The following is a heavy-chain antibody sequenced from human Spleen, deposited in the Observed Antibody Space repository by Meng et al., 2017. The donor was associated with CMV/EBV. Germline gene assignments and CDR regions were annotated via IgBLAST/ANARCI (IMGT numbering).Heavy chain of an antibody. J-gene: IGHJ4*02. D-gene: IGHD3-10*01. Sequence: SVKVSCKASGGTFSSYAISWVRQAPGQGLEWMGGIIPILGIANYAQKFQGRVTITADKSTSTAYMELSSLRSEDTAVYYCARGTEYYYGSGTSGGFDYWGQGTLVTVSS. V-gene: IGHV1-69*10. CDR1: GGTFSSYA. CDR2: IIPILGIA. CDR3: ARGTEYYYGSGTSGGFDY.